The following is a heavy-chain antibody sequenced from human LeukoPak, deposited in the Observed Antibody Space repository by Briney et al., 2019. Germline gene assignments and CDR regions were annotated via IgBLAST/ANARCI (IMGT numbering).Heavy chain of an antibody. Sequence: GGSLRLSCAASGFTFSSYAMHWVRQAPGKGLEWVAVISYDGSNKYYADSVKDRFTISRDNSKNTLYLQMNSLRAEDTAVYYCARERVQLDIWGQGTLVTVSS. J-gene: IGHJ4*02. D-gene: IGHD5-18*01. CDR2: ISYDGSNK. CDR1: GFTFSSYA. V-gene: IGHV3-30-3*01. CDR3: ARERVQLDI.